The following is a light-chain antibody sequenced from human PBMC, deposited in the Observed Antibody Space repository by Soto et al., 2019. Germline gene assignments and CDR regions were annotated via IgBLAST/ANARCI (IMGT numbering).Light chain of an antibody. J-gene: IGLJ3*02. CDR3: SSYTSSNTLG. V-gene: IGLV2-14*01. CDR1: SSDIGGYNY. CDR2: EVS. Sequence: QSVLTQPASVSGSPGQSITISCTGTSSDIGGYNYVSWYQQHPGKAPKVMIYEVSNRPSGVSNRFSGSKSSNTASLTISGLQAEDEADYYCSSYTSSNTLGFGGGTKLTVL.